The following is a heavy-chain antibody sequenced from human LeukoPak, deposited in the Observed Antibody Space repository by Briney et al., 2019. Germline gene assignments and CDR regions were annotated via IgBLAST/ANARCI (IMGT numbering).Heavy chain of an antibody. Sequence: KPSETLSLACSVSGGSISGYYWSWIRQPPGKELEWIGYVYYSENTKYNPSLESRVTISLDTSKKQFSLRLNSVTTADTAVYFCTRRVAITGTPKAYFDYWGQGILVTVSS. J-gene: IGHJ4*02. D-gene: IGHD1-20*01. CDR2: VYYSENT. CDR3: TRRVAITGTPKAYFDY. CDR1: GGSISGYY. V-gene: IGHV4-59*08.